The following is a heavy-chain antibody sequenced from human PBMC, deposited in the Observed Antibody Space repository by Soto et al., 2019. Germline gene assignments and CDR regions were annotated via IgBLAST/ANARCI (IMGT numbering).Heavy chain of an antibody. J-gene: IGHJ5*02. CDR2: ITTSSAYI. V-gene: IGHV3-21*01. Sequence: EVQLVESGGGLVKPGGSLRLSCAASGFTFNTYDMNWVRQAPGKGLEWVSSITTSSAYIYYADSLKGRITISRDNAKNALLLQITSLGAEDTAVYYCVRSGTARLLRHSWFDTWGQGTLVTVSS. CDR3: VRSGTARLLRHSWFDT. CDR1: GFTFNTYD. D-gene: IGHD2-21*01.